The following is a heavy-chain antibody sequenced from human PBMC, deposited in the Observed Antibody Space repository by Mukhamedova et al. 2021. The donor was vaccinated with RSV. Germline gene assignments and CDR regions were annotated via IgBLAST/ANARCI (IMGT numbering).Heavy chain of an antibody. D-gene: IGHD5-24*01. CDR2: ISTGGATI. V-gene: IGHV3-48*03. CDR3: ARGRWLQFGGGC. J-gene: IGHJ4*02. Sequence: APGKGLEWVAYISTGGATIQYADAVKGRFTISRDNAKNSLYLQVSSLRDEDTALYFCARGRWLQFGGGCWGEGNLVTVSS.